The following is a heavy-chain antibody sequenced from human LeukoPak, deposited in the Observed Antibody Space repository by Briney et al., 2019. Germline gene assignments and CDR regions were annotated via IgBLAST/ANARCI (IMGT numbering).Heavy chain of an antibody. Sequence: SETLSLTCTVSGGSISSGGSYWSWIRQPAGKGLEWIGRIYTLGSTNYNPSLKSRVTISVDTSKNQFSLKLSSVTAADTAVYYCARGGSGYYYVDYWGQGTLVTVSS. CDR3: ARGGSGYYYVDY. J-gene: IGHJ4*02. CDR2: IYTLGST. V-gene: IGHV4-61*02. CDR1: GGSISSGGSY. D-gene: IGHD3-22*01.